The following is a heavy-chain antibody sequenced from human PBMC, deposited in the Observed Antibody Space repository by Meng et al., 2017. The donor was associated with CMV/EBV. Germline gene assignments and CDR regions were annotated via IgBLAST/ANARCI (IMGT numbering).Heavy chain of an antibody. CDR1: GGTFSSYA. D-gene: IGHD3-3*01. CDR3: AREPRRFYDFWSGYSGAFDI. J-gene: IGHJ3*02. V-gene: IGHV1-69*10. CDR2: IIPILGIA. Sequence: SVKVSCKASGGTFSSYAISWVRQAPGQGLEWMGGIIPILGIANYAQKFQGRVTITADKSTSTAYMELSSLRSEDTAVYYCAREPRRFYDFWSGYSGAFDIWDQGTMVTVSS.